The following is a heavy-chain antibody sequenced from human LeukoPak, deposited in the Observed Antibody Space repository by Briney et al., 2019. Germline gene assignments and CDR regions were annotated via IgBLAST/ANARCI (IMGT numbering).Heavy chain of an antibody. CDR2: IRYDGSNK. J-gene: IGHJ6*03. Sequence: PGGSLRLSCAASGFTFSSYGMHWVRQAPGKGLEWVAFIRYDGSNKYYADSVKGRFTISRDNSKSTLYLQMNSLRAEDTAVYYCARAAAAHQYYYYYYMDVWGKGTTVTISS. D-gene: IGHD6-13*01. V-gene: IGHV3-30*02. CDR3: ARAAAAHQYYYYYYMDV. CDR1: GFTFSSYG.